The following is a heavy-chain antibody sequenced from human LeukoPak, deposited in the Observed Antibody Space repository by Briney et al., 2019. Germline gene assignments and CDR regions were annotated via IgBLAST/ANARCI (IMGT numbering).Heavy chain of an antibody. Sequence: ASVKVSCKASGGTFSSYAISWVRQAPGQGLEWMGGIIPIFGTANYSQKFQGRVTITADESTSTAYMELSSLRSEDTAVYYCAREPARGITMVRGVIHPFDYWGQGTLVTVSS. D-gene: IGHD3-10*01. J-gene: IGHJ4*02. V-gene: IGHV1-69*13. CDR3: AREPARGITMVRGVIHPFDY. CDR2: IIPIFGTA. CDR1: GGTFSSYA.